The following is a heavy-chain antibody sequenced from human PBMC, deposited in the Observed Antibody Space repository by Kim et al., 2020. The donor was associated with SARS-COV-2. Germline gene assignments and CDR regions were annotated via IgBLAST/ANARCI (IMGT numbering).Heavy chain of an antibody. Sequence: GGSLRLSCAASGFTFSRFWMNWVRQAPGKGLEWVANIKQDGSEKYYVDSVKGRFTISRDNAKNSLYLQMNSLRAEDTAVYYCARDGCSSTTCYDSWGQGT. J-gene: IGHJ4*02. V-gene: IGHV3-7*03. CDR1: GFTFSRFW. CDR3: ARDGCSSTTCYDS. D-gene: IGHD2-2*01. CDR2: IKQDGSEK.